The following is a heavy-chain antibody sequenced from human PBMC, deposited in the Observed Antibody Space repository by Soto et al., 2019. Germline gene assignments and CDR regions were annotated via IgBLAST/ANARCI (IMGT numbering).Heavy chain of an antibody. CDR1: GGTFISYA. Sequence: VFCKASGGTFISYAISWVRQAPGQGLEWMGGIIPIFGTANYAQKFQGRVTITADESTSTAYMELSSLRSEDTAVYYCARGVVLTGYYNVYYYYGMDVWGQGTTVTSP. V-gene: IGHV1-69*01. D-gene: IGHD3-9*01. CDR3: ARGVVLTGYYNVYYYYGMDV. CDR2: IIPIFGTA. J-gene: IGHJ6*02.